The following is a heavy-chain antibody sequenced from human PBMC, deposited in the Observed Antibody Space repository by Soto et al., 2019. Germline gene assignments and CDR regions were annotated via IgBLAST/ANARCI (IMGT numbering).Heavy chain of an antibody. CDR1: GGSISSYY. CDR3: VRGGFISVAVAGMGGVDV. CDR2: IYYSGST. V-gene: IGHV4-59*01. Sequence: QVQLQESGPGLVKPSETLSLTCTVSGGSISSYYWSWIRQPPGKGLEWIGCIYYSGSTNYNPSLKSRVTMSVDTSKNQFSLKLSSVTAADTAVYYCVRGGFISVAVAGMGGVDVWGQGTTVTVSS. D-gene: IGHD6-19*01. J-gene: IGHJ6*02.